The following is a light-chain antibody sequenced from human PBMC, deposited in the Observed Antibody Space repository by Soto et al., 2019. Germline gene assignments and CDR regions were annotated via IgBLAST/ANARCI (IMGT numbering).Light chain of an antibody. V-gene: IGKV3-20*01. J-gene: IGKJ1*01. CDR2: GAS. CDR1: QSVDSRF. Sequence: ELGVTQSPGTLPLSPGERATLSCRASQSVDSRFLAWYQQKLGQAPRLLMYGASIRATGFPARFSGIGSGTDCTLSIRRLEPEDFAVYYCQQYDSSRTFGQGTKV. CDR3: QQYDSSRT.